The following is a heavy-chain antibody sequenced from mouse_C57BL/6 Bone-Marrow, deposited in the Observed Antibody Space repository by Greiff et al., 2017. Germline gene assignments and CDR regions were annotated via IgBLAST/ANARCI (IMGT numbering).Heavy chain of an antibody. CDR1: GYTFTSYG. Sequence: QVQLQQSGAELARPGASVKLSCKASGYTFTSYGISWVKQRTGQGLEWIGEIYPRSGNTYYNEKFKGKATLTADKSSSTAYMERRSLTSVESSVYFCSKRGVLRAMDYWGQEASVTVSS. V-gene: IGHV1-81*01. CDR2: IYPRSGNT. CDR3: SKRGVLRAMDY. J-gene: IGHJ4*01. D-gene: IGHD1-1*01.